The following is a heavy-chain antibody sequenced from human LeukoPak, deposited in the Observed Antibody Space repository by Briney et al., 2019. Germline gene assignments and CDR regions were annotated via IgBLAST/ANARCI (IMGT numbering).Heavy chain of an antibody. D-gene: IGHD6-13*01. CDR1: GFTVSSNS. CDR2: IYSDNT. CDR3: ANGAAAGTPTTGDY. Sequence: GGSLRLSCTVSGFTVSSNSMSWVRQAPGKGLEWVSFIYSDNTHYSDSVKGRFTISRDNSKNTLYLQMNSLRAEDTAVYYCANGAAAGTPTTGDYWGQGTLVTVSS. J-gene: IGHJ4*02. V-gene: IGHV3-53*01.